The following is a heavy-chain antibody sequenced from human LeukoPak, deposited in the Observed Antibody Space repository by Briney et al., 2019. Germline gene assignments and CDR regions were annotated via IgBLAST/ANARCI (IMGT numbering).Heavy chain of an antibody. D-gene: IGHD3-22*01. CDR2: IVVGSGNT. Sequence: EASVKVSCKASGFTFTSSAMQWVRQARGQRLEWIGWIVVGSGNTNYAQKFQERVTITRDMSTSTAYMELSSLRSEDTAVYYCAAVPTYYYDSSCSEGDAFDIWGQGTMVTVSS. CDR1: GFTFTSSA. V-gene: IGHV1-58*02. J-gene: IGHJ3*02. CDR3: AAVPTYYYDSSCSEGDAFDI.